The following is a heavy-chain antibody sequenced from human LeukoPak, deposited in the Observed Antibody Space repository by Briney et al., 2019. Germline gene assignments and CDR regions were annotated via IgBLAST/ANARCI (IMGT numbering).Heavy chain of an antibody. V-gene: IGHV4-59*08. Sequence: SETLSLTCTVSGGSISSYYWSWIRQPPGKGLEWIGYIYYSGSTNYNPSLKSRVTISVDTSKSQFSLKLSSVTAADTAVYYCARRDSSSWYGTYYFDYWGQGTLVTVSS. CDR3: ARRDSSSWYGTYYFDY. CDR2: IYYSGST. J-gene: IGHJ4*02. D-gene: IGHD6-13*01. CDR1: GGSISSYY.